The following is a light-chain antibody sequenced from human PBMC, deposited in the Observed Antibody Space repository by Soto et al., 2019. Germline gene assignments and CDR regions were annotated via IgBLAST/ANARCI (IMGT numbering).Light chain of an antibody. CDR3: QQYNTYPLT. J-gene: IGKJ4*02. CDR1: QSISSW. CDR2: DAS. V-gene: IGKV1-5*01. Sequence: DIQMTQSPSTLSASVGDRVTITCRASQSISSWLAWYQQKPGQAPKLLIYDASSLKSGAPSRLSGSGSGTEGTLTISSLQPDDFATYYCQQYNTYPLTFGGGTKVEIK.